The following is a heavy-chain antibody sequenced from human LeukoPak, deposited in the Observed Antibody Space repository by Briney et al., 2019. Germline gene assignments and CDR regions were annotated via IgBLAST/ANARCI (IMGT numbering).Heavy chain of an antibody. Sequence: GGSLRLSFAASGFRFSSYWMTWVRQAPGKGLEWVATINRDGSAKKHVDSVKGRFTVSRDNAHNSLYLQMDSLRAEDTAVYYCTRDPYDSIGYGAFDIWGQGTMVSVSS. CDR3: TRDPYDSIGYGAFDI. CDR1: GFRFSSYW. V-gene: IGHV3-7*01. CDR2: INRDGSAK. J-gene: IGHJ3*02. D-gene: IGHD3-22*01.